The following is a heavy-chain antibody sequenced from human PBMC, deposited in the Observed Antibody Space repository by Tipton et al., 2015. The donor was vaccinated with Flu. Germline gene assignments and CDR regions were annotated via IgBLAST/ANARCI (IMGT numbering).Heavy chain of an antibody. CDR3: ARVGAARRLSYYYMDV. J-gene: IGHJ6*03. V-gene: IGHV4-59*01. CDR2: IYYSGST. CDR1: GGSISSYY. D-gene: IGHD6-6*01. Sequence: GLVKPSETLSLTCTVSGGSISSYYWSWIRQPPGRGLEWIGYIYYSGSTNYNPSLKSRVTISVDTSKNQFSLKLSSVTAADTAVYYCARVGAARRLSYYYMDVWGKGTTVTVSS.